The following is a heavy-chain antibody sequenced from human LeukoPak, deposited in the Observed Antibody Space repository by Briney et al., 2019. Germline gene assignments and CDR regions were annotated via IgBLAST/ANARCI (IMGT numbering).Heavy chain of an antibody. CDR1: GFTFDDYG. Sequence: PGGSLRLSCAASGFTFDDYGMSWVRQTPGKGLEWVSGINWNGGSTGYADSVKGRFTISRDNAKNSLYLQMNSLRAEDTAFYYCARARITIFGVVIRDAFDIWGQGRMVTVSS. V-gene: IGHV3-20*04. CDR2: INWNGGST. CDR3: ARARITIFGVVIRDAFDI. J-gene: IGHJ3*02. D-gene: IGHD3-3*01.